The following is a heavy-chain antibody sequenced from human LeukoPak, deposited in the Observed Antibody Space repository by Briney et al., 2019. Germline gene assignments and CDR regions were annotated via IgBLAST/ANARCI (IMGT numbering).Heavy chain of an antibody. V-gene: IGHV3-20*01. D-gene: IGHD1-7*01. CDR2: INRNGDIS. Sequence: GGSLRLSCEASGFILEDFGMSWVRQVPGKGLECVAGINRNGDISGHADSVKGRFTISRDNAKNSLYLQMNSLRAEDTAFYHCARKGLGGELGGFDYWGQGTLVTVSS. CDR1: GFILEDFG. CDR3: ARKGLGGELGGFDY. J-gene: IGHJ4*02.